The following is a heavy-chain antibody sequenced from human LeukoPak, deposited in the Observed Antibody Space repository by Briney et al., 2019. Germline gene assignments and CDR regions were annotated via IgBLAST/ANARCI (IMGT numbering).Heavy chain of an antibody. Sequence: SETLSLTCTVSGYSISSGYNWGWIRQPPGKGLEWIGNIYHSGSTYYNPSLKSRVTISVDTSKNQFSLKLSSVTAADTAVYYCARGQAAAGTYYYYYMDVWGKGTTVTVSS. D-gene: IGHD6-13*01. V-gene: IGHV4-38-2*02. CDR2: IYHSGST. J-gene: IGHJ6*03. CDR3: ARGQAAAGTYYYYYMDV. CDR1: GYSISSGYN.